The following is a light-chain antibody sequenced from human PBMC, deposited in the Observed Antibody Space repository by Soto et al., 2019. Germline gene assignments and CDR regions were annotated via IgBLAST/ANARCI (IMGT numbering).Light chain of an antibody. CDR3: CSYAGSNNFPYV. J-gene: IGLJ1*01. Sequence: QSVLTQPPSASGSPGQSVTISCTGTSSDVGGYNYVSWYQQHPGKAPKLMIYEVSKRPSGVPDRFSGSKSGNTASLTVSGLQAEDEADYYCCSYAGSNNFPYVFGTGTK. V-gene: IGLV2-8*01. CDR2: EVS. CDR1: SSDVGGYNY.